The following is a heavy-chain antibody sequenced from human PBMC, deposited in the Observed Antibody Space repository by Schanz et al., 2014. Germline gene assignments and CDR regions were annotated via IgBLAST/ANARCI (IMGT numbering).Heavy chain of an antibody. J-gene: IGHJ4*02. CDR3: AREIRGVATFDY. D-gene: IGHD5-12*01. CDR2: INQSGRA. V-gene: IGHV4-34*01. Sequence: QVQLQQWGAGLLKPSETLSLSCAVYGGSLSGYYWGWVRQPPRKGLEWIGEINQSGRASYNPSLKSRVTISGDTSKNQVSLKLSSVTAADTAVYYCAREIRGVATFDYWGQGTLVTVSS. CDR1: GGSLSGYY.